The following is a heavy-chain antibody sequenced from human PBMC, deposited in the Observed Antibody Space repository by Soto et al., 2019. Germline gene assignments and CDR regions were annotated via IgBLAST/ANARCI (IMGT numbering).Heavy chain of an antibody. J-gene: IGHJ6*02. Sequence: GESLKISCKGSGYSFTKYWISWVRQMPGKGLEWMGRIDPSDSYTNYSPSFQGQVTISADKSISTAYLQWSSLKASDTAMYYCAISGYDEDGMDVWGQGTTVTVSS. CDR1: GYSFTKYW. V-gene: IGHV5-10-1*04. CDR2: IDPSDSYT. CDR3: AISGYDEDGMDV. D-gene: IGHD5-12*01.